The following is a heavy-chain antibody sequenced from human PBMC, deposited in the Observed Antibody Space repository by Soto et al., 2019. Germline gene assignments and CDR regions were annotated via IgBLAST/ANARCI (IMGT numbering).Heavy chain of an antibody. CDR2: MNPNTGNT. CDR1: GYTFTTYD. CDR3: AIRHGGRQSSMDV. D-gene: IGHD6-19*01. J-gene: IGHJ6*02. V-gene: IGHV1-8*01. Sequence: QVQLVQSGADVKKPGDSVKVSCEASGYTFTTYDINWVRQVTGQGLEWMGWMNPNTGNTDFAQRCQCRVTMTRNTSISKADMELTSLTSEDTAVYYGAIRHGGRQSSMDVWCRGTTVTVSS.